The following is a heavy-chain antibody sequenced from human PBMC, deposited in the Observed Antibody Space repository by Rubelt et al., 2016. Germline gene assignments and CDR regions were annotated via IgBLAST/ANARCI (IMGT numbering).Heavy chain of an antibody. J-gene: IGHJ4*02. D-gene: IGHD1-7*01. Sequence: RLQLQESGPGLVKPSETLSLTCTVSGGSISSSSYYWGWIRQPPGKGLEWIGSIYYSGSTYYNPSLKSRVTISVDTSKNQFSLKLSSVTAADTAVYYCARDPRAGTTSFDYWGQGTLVTVSS. CDR1: GGSISSSSYY. CDR3: ARDPRAGTTSFDY. CDR2: IYYSGST. V-gene: IGHV4-39*06.